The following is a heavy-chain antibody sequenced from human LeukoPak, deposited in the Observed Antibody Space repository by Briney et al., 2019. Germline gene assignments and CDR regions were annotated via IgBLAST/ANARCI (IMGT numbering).Heavy chain of an antibody. CDR2: ISSSGSTI. CDR3: ASTVDTAMVTSSNY. V-gene: IGHV3-11*01. J-gene: IGHJ4*02. D-gene: IGHD5-18*01. Sequence: GGSLRLSCAASGFTFSDYYMSWIRQAPGKGLEWVSYISSSGSTIYYAGSVKGRFTISRDNAKNSLYLQMNSLRAEDTAVYYCASTVDTAMVTSSNYWGQGTLVTVSS. CDR1: GFTFSDYY.